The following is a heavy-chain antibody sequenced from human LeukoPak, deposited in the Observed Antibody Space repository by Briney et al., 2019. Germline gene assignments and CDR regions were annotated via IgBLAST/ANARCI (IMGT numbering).Heavy chain of an antibody. J-gene: IGHJ6*02. Sequence: PGGSLRLSCAASGFTFSSYGMHWVRQAPGKGLEWVAVISYDGSNKYYADPVKGRFTISRDNSKNTLYLQMNSLRAEDTAVYYCAKGVATITSSGGYYGMDVWGQGTTVTVSS. CDR1: GFTFSSYG. CDR3: AKGVATITSSGGYYGMDV. D-gene: IGHD5-12*01. V-gene: IGHV3-30*18. CDR2: ISYDGSNK.